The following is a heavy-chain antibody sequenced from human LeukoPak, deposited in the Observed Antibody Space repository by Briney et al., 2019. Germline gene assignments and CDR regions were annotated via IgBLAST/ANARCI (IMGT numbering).Heavy chain of an antibody. CDR1: GFTFSTYS. CDR3: ARGGVTMIVS. D-gene: IGHD3-22*01. Sequence: PGGSLRLSCAASGFTFSTYSMNWVRQAPGKGLEWVSVIYSGGSTYYADSVKGRFTISRDNSKNTLYLQMNSLRAEDTAVYYCARGGVTMIVSWGQGTLVTVSS. V-gene: IGHV3-66*01. CDR2: IYSGGST. J-gene: IGHJ4*02.